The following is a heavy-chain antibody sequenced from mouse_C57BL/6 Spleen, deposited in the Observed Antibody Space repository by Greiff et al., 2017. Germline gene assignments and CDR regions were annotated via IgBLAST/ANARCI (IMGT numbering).Heavy chain of an antibody. J-gene: IGHJ1*03. V-gene: IGHV1-18*01. CDR1: GYTFTDYN. D-gene: IGHD1-1*01. Sequence: EVQLQQSGPELVKPGASVKIPCKASGYTFTDYNMDWVKQTHGKSLEWIGDINPNNGGTYYNQKFKGQVTLTVDNSSSTAYMEIRSLTSEDTAVYYCARYCYYGSSYCDFDVWGTGTTVTVSS. CDR2: INPNNGGT. CDR3: ARYCYYGSSYCDFDV.